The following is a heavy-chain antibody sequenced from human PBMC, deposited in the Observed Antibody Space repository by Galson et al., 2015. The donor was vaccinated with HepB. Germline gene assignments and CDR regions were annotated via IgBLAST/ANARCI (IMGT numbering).Heavy chain of an antibody. J-gene: IGHJ6*02. CDR3: ARTVEWERLDYYYGMDV. D-gene: IGHD1-26*01. CDR2: ISSSSSYI. Sequence: SLRLSCAASGFTFSSYSMNWVRQAPGKGLEWVSSISSSSSYIYYADSVKGRFTISRDNAKNSLYLQMNSLRAEDTAVYYCARTVEWERLDYYYGMDVWGQGTTVTVSS. V-gene: IGHV3-21*01. CDR1: GFTFSSYS.